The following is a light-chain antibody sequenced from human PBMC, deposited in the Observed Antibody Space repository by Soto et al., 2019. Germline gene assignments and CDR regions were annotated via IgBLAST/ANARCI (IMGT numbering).Light chain of an antibody. Sequence: EIVLTQSPATLSLSPGERATLSCRASQSVSSYLAWYQQKPGQAPRLPIYDASNRATGIPARFSGSGSGTDFTLTISSLEPEDFAVYYGQQRSNWPLTFGGGTKVEIK. CDR3: QQRSNWPLT. J-gene: IGKJ4*01. V-gene: IGKV3-11*01. CDR1: QSVSSY. CDR2: DAS.